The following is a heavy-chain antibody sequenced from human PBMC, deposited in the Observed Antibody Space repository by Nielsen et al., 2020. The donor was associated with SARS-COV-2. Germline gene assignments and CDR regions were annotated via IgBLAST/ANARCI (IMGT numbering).Heavy chain of an antibody. CDR3: ARDYSLDY. Sequence: VRQAPGKGLEWVSSISSSSYIYYADSVKGRFTISRDNAKNSLYLQMNSLRAEDTAVYYCARDYSLDYWGQGTLVTVSS. D-gene: IGHD4-11*01. CDR2: ISSSSYI. V-gene: IGHV3-69-1*01. J-gene: IGHJ4*02.